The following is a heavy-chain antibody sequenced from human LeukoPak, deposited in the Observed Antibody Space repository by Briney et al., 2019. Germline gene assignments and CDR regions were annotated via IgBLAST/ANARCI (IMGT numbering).Heavy chain of an antibody. V-gene: IGHV3-21*01. CDR3: ARGSQLVVAATLEDWFDP. J-gene: IGHJ5*02. CDR2: ISSSSSYI. Sequence: KSGGSLRLSCAASGFTFSIYSMNWVRQAPGKGLEWLSSISSSSSYIYYADLVKGRFTISRDNAKNSLYLQMNSLRAEDTAVYYCARGSQLVVAATLEDWFDPWGQGTLVTVSS. CDR1: GFTFSIYS. D-gene: IGHD2-15*01.